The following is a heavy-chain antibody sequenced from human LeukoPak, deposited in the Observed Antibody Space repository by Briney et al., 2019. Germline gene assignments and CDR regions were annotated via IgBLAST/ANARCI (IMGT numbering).Heavy chain of an antibody. Sequence: SETLSLTCTVSGGSISSRNYYWGWIRQTPGKGLEWIGTIYYDGSTYYNPSLKSRVTISVDTSKNQFSLKLSSVTAADTAVYYCARLRFLEWSYIDKTYYFDYWGQGTLVTVSS. CDR3: ARLRFLEWSYIDKTYYFDY. CDR2: IYYDGST. V-gene: IGHV4-39*07. CDR1: GGSISSRNYY. J-gene: IGHJ4*02. D-gene: IGHD3-3*01.